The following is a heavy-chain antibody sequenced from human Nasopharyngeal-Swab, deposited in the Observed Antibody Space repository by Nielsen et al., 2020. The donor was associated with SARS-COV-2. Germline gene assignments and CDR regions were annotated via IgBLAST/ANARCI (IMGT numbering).Heavy chain of an antibody. CDR1: VYTLTSYY. CDR2: INPSGGST. Sequence: ASVTVSCQASVYTLTSYYMHWVRQPPGQGLEWMGIINPSGGSTSYAQKFQGRVTMTRDTSTSTVYMELSSRRSEDTAVYYCARAEYSSGWYENWGQGTLVTVSS. V-gene: IGHV1-46*01. J-gene: IGHJ4*02. CDR3: ARAEYSSGWYEN. D-gene: IGHD6-19*01.